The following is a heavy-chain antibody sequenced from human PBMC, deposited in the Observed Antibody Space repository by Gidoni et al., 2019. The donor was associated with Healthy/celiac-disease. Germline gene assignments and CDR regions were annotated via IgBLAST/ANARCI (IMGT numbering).Heavy chain of an antibody. V-gene: IGHV4-34*01. J-gene: IGHJ3*02. CDR3: ARGKTGYAFDI. D-gene: IGHD3-9*01. Sequence: QVQLQQWGAGLLKPSETLYLTCAVYGGSFSGYSWSWIRRPPGKGLEWIGEIIHSGSTNYNPSLKSRVTISVDTSKNQFSLKLSSVTAADTAVYYCARGKTGYAFDIWGQGTMVTVSS. CDR2: IIHSGST. CDR1: GGSFSGYS.